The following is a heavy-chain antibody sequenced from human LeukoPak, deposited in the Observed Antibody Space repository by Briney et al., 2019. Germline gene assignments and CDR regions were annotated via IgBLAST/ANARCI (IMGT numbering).Heavy chain of an antibody. D-gene: IGHD1-26*01. CDR3: AREGGSIVGATGSSDI. CDR2: INPNSGGT. Sequence: ASVKVSCKASGYTFTSYYMHWMRQAPGQGLEWMGRINPNSGGTNYAQKFQGRVTMTRDTSITTAYMELNRLRSDDTAVYYCAREGGSIVGATGSSDIWGQGTMVTVSS. CDR1: GYTFTSYY. J-gene: IGHJ3*02. V-gene: IGHV1-2*06.